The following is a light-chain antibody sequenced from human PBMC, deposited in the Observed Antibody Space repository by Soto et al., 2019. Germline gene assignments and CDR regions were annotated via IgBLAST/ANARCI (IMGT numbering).Light chain of an antibody. Sequence: QSALTQPRSVSGSPGQSVTISCTGTSSDVGGYNYVSWYQHHPGKAPKLMMFDVSKRPSGVPDRFSGSKSDNTASLTISGLQTEDEADYFCCSYAGNYTYVFGTGTKVTVL. J-gene: IGLJ1*01. CDR3: CSYAGNYTYV. CDR2: DVS. CDR1: SSDVGGYNY. V-gene: IGLV2-11*01.